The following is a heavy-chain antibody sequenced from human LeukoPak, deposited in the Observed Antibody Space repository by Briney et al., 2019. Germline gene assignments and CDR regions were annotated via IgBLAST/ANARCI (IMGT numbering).Heavy chain of an antibody. D-gene: IGHD2-2*01. V-gene: IGHV1-69*05. Sequence: SVKVSCKASGGTFSSYAISWVRQAPGQGLEWMGGIIPIFGTANYAQKFQGRVTITTDESTSTAYMELSSLRSEDTAVYYCARGRCSSSCYPDNWFDPWGQGTLVTVSS. J-gene: IGHJ5*02. CDR1: GGTFSSYA. CDR2: IIPIFGTA. CDR3: ARGRCSSSCYPDNWFDP.